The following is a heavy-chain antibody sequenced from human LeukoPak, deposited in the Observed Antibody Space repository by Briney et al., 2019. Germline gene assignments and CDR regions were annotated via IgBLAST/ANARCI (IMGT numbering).Heavy chain of an antibody. CDR1: GYTFTGYY. Sequence: ASVKVSCKASGYTFTGYYMHWVRQAPGQGLEWMGWINPNSGGTNYAQKFQGRVTMTRNTSISTAYMELSSLRSEDTAVYYCARGRDSSSWYEYYYYYYMDVWGKGTTVTVSS. J-gene: IGHJ6*03. CDR3: ARGRDSSSWYEYYYYYYMDV. D-gene: IGHD6-13*01. CDR2: INPNSGGT. V-gene: IGHV1-2*02.